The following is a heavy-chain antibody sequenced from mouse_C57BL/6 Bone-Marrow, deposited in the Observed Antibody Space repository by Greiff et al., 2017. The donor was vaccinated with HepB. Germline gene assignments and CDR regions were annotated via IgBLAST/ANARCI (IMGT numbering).Heavy chain of an antibody. D-gene: IGHD2-3*01. Sequence: EVKLVESGAELVRPGASVKLSCTASGFNIKDYYMHWVKQRPEQGLEWIGRIDPEDGDTEYAPKFQGKAPMTADTSSNTAYLPLSSLTSEDTAVYYCTTDGYYPWFAYWGQGTLVTVSA. CDR1: GFNIKDYY. CDR2: IDPEDGDT. V-gene: IGHV14-1*01. J-gene: IGHJ3*01. CDR3: TTDGYYPWFAY.